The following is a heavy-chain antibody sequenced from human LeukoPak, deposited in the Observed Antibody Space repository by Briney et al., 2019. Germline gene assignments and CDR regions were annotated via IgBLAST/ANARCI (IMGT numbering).Heavy chain of an antibody. CDR2: LDWDDDK. V-gene: IGHV2-70*04. CDR3: ARMYSGSYLDAFDI. J-gene: IGHJ3*02. Sequence: SGPALVKPTQTLTLTCTFSGFSLTTSGMRVSWIRQPPGKALEWLARLDWDDDKFYSTSLKTRLPIAQDTSKNQVVLTLTNMDPVDTATYYCARMYSGSYLDAFDIWGQGTVVTVSS. D-gene: IGHD1-26*01. CDR1: GFSLTTSGMR.